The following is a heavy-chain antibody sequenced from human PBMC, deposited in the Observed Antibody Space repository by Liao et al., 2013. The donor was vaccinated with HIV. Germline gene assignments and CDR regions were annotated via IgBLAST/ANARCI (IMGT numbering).Heavy chain of an antibody. V-gene: IGHV4-4*07. Sequence: QVQLQESGPGLVKPSKTLSLTCTVSGGSISSYSWGWIRQPAGKGLQWIGRISSSGSANYNPSLRSRVTMSLDTSKDRFSLKLTAVTAADTAVYYCARDSFVLGNWFDPWGQGILVTVSS. CDR2: ISSSGSA. CDR1: GGSISSYS. J-gene: IGHJ5*02. D-gene: IGHD7-27*01. CDR3: ARDSFVLGNWFDP.